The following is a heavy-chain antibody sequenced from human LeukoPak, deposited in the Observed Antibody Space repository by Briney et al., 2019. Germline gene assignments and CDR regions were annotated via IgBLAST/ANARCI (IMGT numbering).Heavy chain of an antibody. V-gene: IGHV1-2*02. CDR2: INPNSGGT. Sequence: GASVKVSCKASGYTFTDYYMHWVRQAPGQGLEWMGWINPNSGGTNYAQKFQGRIIMTRDTSISTAYMELSRLRSDDTAVYYCARGRRDCSGGSCRYLDYWGQGTLVTVSS. J-gene: IGHJ4*02. D-gene: IGHD2-15*01. CDR3: ARGRRDCSGGSCRYLDY. CDR1: GYTFTDYY.